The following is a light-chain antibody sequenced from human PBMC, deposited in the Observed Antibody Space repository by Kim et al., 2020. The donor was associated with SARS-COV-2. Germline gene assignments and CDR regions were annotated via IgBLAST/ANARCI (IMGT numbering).Light chain of an antibody. CDR1: XXVLXSSNXKNY. J-gene: IGKJ1*01. V-gene: IGKV4-1*01. CDR2: WAS. CDR3: XXXYSTPWX. Sequence: DIVMTQSPDSLAVSLGEXXTINCKXSXXVLXSSNXKNYLAWYXQXPGQPPKLLIYWASTRESGVPDRFXGIGSGTDFTLTISSLQAXDVAVYYCXXXYSTPWXXGQGT.